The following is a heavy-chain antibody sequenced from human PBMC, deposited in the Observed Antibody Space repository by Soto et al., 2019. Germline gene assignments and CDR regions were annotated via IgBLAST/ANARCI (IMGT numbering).Heavy chain of an antibody. CDR2: LNGDGSTI. CDR1: GFTFNTCW. D-gene: IGHD1-20*01. V-gene: IGHV3-74*01. Sequence: DVQLVESGGGLVQPGGSLRLSCAASGFTFNTCWMHWVRQAPGKGLIWVTRLNGDGSTIDYADSVKGRFTMSRDNAKSTVYLQMHSLRAEDTAVYYCARDDNPDYWGQGTLVTVSS. CDR3: ARDDNPDY. J-gene: IGHJ4*02.